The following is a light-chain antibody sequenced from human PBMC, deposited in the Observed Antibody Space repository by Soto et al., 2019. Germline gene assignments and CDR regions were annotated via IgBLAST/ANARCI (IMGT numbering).Light chain of an antibody. J-gene: IGKJ1*01. CDR3: QQYGSSTGT. CDR1: QSVSSSY. CDR2: GAS. Sequence: EIVLTQSPGTLSLSPGERATLSCRASQSVSSSYLAWYQQKPGQAPRLLIYGASSRATGIPDRFSGSGSGTVFTLTISRLEPEEFAVYYCQQYGSSTGTVGQGTKVDIK. V-gene: IGKV3-20*01.